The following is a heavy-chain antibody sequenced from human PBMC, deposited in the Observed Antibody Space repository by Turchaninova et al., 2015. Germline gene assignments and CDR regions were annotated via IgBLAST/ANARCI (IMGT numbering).Heavy chain of an antibody. V-gene: IGHV2-5*02. CDR1: GFSRSTSGGG. Sequence: QITLKESGPTRVPPTPTLPLTFTFSGFSRSTSGGGVGWRRQPPGKPLESLGLIYWDDDKRYSPSRKSRLTITKDTSKNQVVLTMTNMDPVDTATYYCAHRRPNSGGWDTGVFDQWGQGTLVTVSS. D-gene: IGHD6-19*01. CDR2: IYWDDDK. CDR3: AHRRPNSGGWDTGVFDQ. J-gene: IGHJ4*02.